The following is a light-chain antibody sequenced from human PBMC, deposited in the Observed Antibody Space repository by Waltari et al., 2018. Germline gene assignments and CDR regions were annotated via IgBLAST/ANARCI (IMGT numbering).Light chain of an antibody. CDR1: QSVGKY. CDR2: HAS. Sequence: IVLTQYPGTLSLSPGERAPLSCRASQSVGKYLAWYQQKPGQAPRLLLYHASNRATGIPDRFSGSGYGTDFSLTISRLEPEDFAIYFCQKYDSLPATFGQGTKVEIK. V-gene: IGKV3-20*01. CDR3: QKYDSLPAT. J-gene: IGKJ1*01.